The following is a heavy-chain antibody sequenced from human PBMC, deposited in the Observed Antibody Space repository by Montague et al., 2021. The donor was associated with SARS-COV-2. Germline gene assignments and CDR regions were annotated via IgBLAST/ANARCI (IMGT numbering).Heavy chain of an antibody. CDR1: GGSFSGYY. CDR3: ARVRAVPAAVRIVSLGRSYYGMDV. J-gene: IGHJ6*02. V-gene: IGHV4-34*01. Sequence: SETLSLTCAVYGGSFSGYYWSWIRQPPGKGLEWIGEINHSGSTNYNPSLKSRVTISVGTSKNQFSLKMSSVTAADTAVHYCARVRAVPAAVRIVSLGRSYYGMDVWGQGTTVTVSS. CDR2: INHSGST. D-gene: IGHD2-2*01.